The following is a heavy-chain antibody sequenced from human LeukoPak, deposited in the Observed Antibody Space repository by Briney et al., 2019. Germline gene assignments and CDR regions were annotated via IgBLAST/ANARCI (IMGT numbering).Heavy chain of an antibody. D-gene: IGHD6-19*01. V-gene: IGHV3-30*02. CDR2: IRYDGSNK. CDR1: GFTFSSYG. Sequence: GGSLRLSCAASGFTFSSYGMHWVRQAPGKGLEWVAFIRYDGSNKYYADSVKGRFTISRDNSKNTLYLQMNSLRAEDTAVYYRAKWTDASSGWYSPKNAFDIWGQGTMVTVSS. J-gene: IGHJ3*02. CDR3: AKWTDASSGWYSPKNAFDI.